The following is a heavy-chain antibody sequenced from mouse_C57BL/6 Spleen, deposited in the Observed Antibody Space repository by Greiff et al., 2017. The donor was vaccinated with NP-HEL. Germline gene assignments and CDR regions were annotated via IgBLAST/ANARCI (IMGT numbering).Heavy chain of an antibody. CDR2: IWSDGST. J-gene: IGHJ4*01. D-gene: IGHD2-5*01. V-gene: IGHV2-6-1*01. CDR3: ARHDSNYYAMDY. CDR1: GFSLTSYG. Sequence: VKLMESGPGLVAPSQSLSITCTVSGFSLTSYGVHWVRQPPGKGLEWLVVIWSDGSTTYNSALKSRLSISKDNSKSQVFLKMNSLQTDDTAMYYCARHDSNYYAMDYWGQGTSVTVSS.